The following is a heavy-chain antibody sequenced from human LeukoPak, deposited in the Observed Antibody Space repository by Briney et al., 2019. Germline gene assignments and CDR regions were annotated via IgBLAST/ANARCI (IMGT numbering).Heavy chain of an antibody. Sequence: GASVKVSCKASGGTFSSYAISWVRQAPGQGLEWMGRIIPIFGIANYAQKFQGRLTITADKSTSTAYMELSSLRSEDTAVYYCARDLAGARGYNWFDPWGQGTLVTVSS. CDR1: GGTFSSYA. V-gene: IGHV1-69*04. J-gene: IGHJ5*02. D-gene: IGHD1-26*01. CDR2: IIPIFGIA. CDR3: ARDLAGARGYNWFDP.